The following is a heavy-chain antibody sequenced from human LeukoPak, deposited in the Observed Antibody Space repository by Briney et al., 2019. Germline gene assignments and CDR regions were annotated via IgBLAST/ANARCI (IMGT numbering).Heavy chain of an antibody. D-gene: IGHD3-10*01. Sequence: GGSLRPSCAASGFTFSSYSMNWVRQAPGKGLEWVSSISSSSSYIYYADSVKGRFTISRDNAKNSLYLQMNSLRAEDTAVYYCARVLWAAAEEGVDYWGQGTLVTVSS. CDR3: ARVLWAAAEEGVDY. J-gene: IGHJ4*02. CDR1: GFTFSSYS. V-gene: IGHV3-21*01. CDR2: ISSSSSYI.